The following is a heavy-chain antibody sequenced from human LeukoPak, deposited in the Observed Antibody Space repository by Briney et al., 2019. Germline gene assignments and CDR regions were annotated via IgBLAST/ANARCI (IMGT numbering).Heavy chain of an antibody. Sequence: GGSLRLSCAASGFTFSNYWMHWVRQAPGKGLVWVSRINTDGSRITYADSVKGRFTISRDNAMNTVYLQMNSLRAEDTAVYYCARGSFGDFEFDYWGQGTLVTVSS. CDR2: INTDGSRI. J-gene: IGHJ4*02. CDR3: ARGSFGDFEFDY. V-gene: IGHV3-74*01. D-gene: IGHD4-17*01. CDR1: GFTFSNYW.